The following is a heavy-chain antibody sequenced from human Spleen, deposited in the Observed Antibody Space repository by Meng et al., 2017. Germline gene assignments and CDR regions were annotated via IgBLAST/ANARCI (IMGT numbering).Heavy chain of an antibody. CDR1: GGSVNSGTYY. V-gene: IGHV4-61*01. D-gene: IGHD3-16*01. CDR2: MYFSGST. J-gene: IGHJ4*02. Sequence: VPLPGSGPGLVRPSETLSLTCTISGGSVNSGTYYWSWIRQPPGKGLEWIGYMYFSGSTNYNASLRSRVTISVDTSKKQFSLKLTSVTAADTAVYYCARGQFDKYFDSWGQGTLVTVPQ. CDR3: ARGQFDKYFDS.